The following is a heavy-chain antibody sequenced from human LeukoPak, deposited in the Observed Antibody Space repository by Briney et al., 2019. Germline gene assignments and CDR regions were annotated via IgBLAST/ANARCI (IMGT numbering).Heavy chain of an antibody. CDR1: GGSISSGGYY. V-gene: IGHV4-30-2*01. D-gene: IGHD6-13*01. CDR2: IYHSGST. CDR3: ARARIAAAGAFDY. J-gene: IGHJ4*02. Sequence: SETLSLTCTVSGGSISSGGYYWSWIRQPPGKGLEWIGYIYHSGSTYYNPSLKSRVTISVDRSKNQFSLKLSSVTAADTAVYYCARARIAAAGAFDYWGQGTLVTVSS.